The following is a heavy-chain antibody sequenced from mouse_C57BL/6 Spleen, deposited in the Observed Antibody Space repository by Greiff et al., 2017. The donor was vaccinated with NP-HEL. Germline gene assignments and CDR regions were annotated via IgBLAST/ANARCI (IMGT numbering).Heavy chain of an antibody. Sequence: QVQLQQSGAELAKPGASVKLSCKASGYTFTSYWMHWVKQRPGQGLEWIGYINPSSGYTQYNQKFKDKATLTADKASSTADMQLSSLTYEDSAVYYCARCDDYDLYYFDYWGQGTTLTVSS. CDR3: ARCDDYDLYYFDY. CDR2: INPSSGYT. D-gene: IGHD2-4*01. V-gene: IGHV1-7*01. CDR1: GYTFTSYW. J-gene: IGHJ2*01.